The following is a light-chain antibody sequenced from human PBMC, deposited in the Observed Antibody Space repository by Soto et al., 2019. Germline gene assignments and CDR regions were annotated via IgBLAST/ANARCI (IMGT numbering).Light chain of an antibody. CDR1: QSLSSSY. V-gene: IGKV3-20*01. Sequence: EIVLTQSPGTLSLSPGEGATLSCRASQSLSSSYLAWYQQKAGQAPRLLIYGASSRASGIPDRFSGSGSGTDFSLTISRLEPEDFALYYCQQYGRSPITFGQGTRLEIE. J-gene: IGKJ5*01. CDR3: QQYGRSPIT. CDR2: GAS.